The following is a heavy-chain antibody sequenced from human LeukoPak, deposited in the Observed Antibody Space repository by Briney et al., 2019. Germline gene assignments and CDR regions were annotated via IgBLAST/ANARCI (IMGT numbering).Heavy chain of an antibody. V-gene: IGHV1-2*02. CDR3: AGLVTTVTTMEVDY. Sequence: ASVKVSCKASGYTFTGYYMHWVRQAPGQGLEWMGWINPNSGGTNYAQKFQGRVTMTRDTSISTAYMELSRLRSDDTAVYYCAGLVTTVTTMEVDYWGQGTLVTVSS. J-gene: IGHJ4*02. D-gene: IGHD4-17*01. CDR2: INPNSGGT. CDR1: GYTFTGYY.